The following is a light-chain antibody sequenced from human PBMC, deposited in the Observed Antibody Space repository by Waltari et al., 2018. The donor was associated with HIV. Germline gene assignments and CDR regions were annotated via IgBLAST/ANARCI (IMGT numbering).Light chain of an antibody. CDR2: GVN. Sequence: QSALTQPPSASESLGQSVTISCTGTSSDVGDYDYVSWYQQHPGKAPKLLIFGVNKRPSGVPDRFSGSKSGTTASLTVSGLQAEDEADYFCATWDDNLNRPVFGGGTRLTVL. J-gene: IGLJ2*01. CDR1: SSDVGDYDY. V-gene: IGLV2-8*01. CDR3: ATWDDNLNRPV.